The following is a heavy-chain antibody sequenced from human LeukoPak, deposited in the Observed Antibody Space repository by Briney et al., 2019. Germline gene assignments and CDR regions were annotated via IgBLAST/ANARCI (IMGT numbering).Heavy chain of an antibody. CDR1: GFTFTDHY. CDR3: AKDLKGARLVGGYFQH. J-gene: IGHJ1*01. Sequence: GGSLRLSCAASGFTFTDHYMTWIRQTPGKGLEWLSYIYNSGSATYYVDSVKGRFTIYRDNTKKSLYLQMNNLRAEDTAVYYCAKDLKGARLVGGYFQHWGQGTLVTVSS. V-gene: IGHV3-11*01. CDR2: IYNSGSAT. D-gene: IGHD3-16*01.